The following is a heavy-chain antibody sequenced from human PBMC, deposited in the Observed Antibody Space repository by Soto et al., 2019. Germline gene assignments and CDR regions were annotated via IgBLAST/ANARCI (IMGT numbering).Heavy chain of an antibody. V-gene: IGHV4-30-2*01. Sequence: QLQLQESGSGLVKPSQTLSLTCAVSGGSISSGGYSWSWIRQPPGKGLEWIGYIYHSGSTYYNPSHKSRVTISVDRSKNQFSLKLSSVTAATTAVYYCARDPGRWGQGTLVTVSS. CDR1: GGSISSGGYS. J-gene: IGHJ4*02. CDR2: IYHSGST. CDR3: ARDPGR.